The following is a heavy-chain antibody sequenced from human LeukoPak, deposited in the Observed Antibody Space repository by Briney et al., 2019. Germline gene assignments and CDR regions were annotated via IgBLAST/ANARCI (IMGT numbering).Heavy chain of an antibody. V-gene: IGHV3-23*01. CDR1: GFTFSNFA. J-gene: IGHJ4*02. D-gene: IGHD6-13*01. CDR2: ISAGSINT. CDR3: ANLGRRQEGPAAAGPFFDC. Sequence: GGSLRLACVVSGFTFSNFAMSWVGQAPGKGLEWVSAISAGSINTYYADSVKGRFTISRDNSKNTLYLQVNSLRAEDTALYYCANLGRRQEGPAAAGPFFDCWGQGTLVTVSS.